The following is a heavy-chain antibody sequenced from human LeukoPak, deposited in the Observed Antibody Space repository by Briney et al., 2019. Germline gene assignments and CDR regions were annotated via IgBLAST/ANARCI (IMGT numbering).Heavy chain of an antibody. CDR3: ARDRDYDYLDY. D-gene: IGHD5-12*01. J-gene: IGHJ4*02. V-gene: IGHV3-33*01. Sequence: QAGGSLRLSCAASGFTFSSNGKHWVRQAPGKGLEWVAVIWYDGSNKYYADSVKGRFTVSRDNSKNTLYLQMNILRAEDTAVYYCARDRDYDYLDYWGQGTLVTVSS. CDR2: IWYDGSNK. CDR1: GFTFSSNG.